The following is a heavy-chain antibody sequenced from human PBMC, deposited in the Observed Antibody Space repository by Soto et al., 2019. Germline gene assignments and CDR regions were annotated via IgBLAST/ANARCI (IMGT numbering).Heavy chain of an antibody. Sequence: EEQLVESGGVLVQPGGSLTLSCAASGFPFSGASMHWVRQSAGLGLEWVGRVHSKVHSYATSYAASLRGRFTISRDASKDTTFLQMNSLKTEDKAIYYCTKPGSSGHYGSRFGPWGQGALVTVAS. J-gene: IGHJ5*02. CDR1: GFPFSGAS. D-gene: IGHD3-22*01. V-gene: IGHV3-73*02. CDR3: TKPGSSGHYGSRFGP. CDR2: VHSKVHSYAT.